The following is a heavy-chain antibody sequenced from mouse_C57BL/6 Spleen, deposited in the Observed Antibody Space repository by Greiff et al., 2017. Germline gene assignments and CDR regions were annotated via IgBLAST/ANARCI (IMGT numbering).Heavy chain of an antibody. CDR3: ALATDCAIDY. CDR2: IYPGDGDT. J-gene: IGHJ4*01. Sequence: VKLQESGAELVKPGASVKISCKASGYTFSSYWMNWVKQRPGKGLEWIGQIYPGDGDTNYNGKFKGKATLTADKSSRTAYMQLGSLTSEDSAVYFCALATDCAIDYWGQGTSVTVSS. D-gene: IGHD1-1*01. V-gene: IGHV1-80*01. CDR1: GYTFSSYW.